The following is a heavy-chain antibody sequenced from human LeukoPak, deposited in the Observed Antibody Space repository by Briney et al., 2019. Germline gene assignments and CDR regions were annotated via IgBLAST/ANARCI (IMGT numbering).Heavy chain of an antibody. V-gene: IGHV3-21*01. CDR2: ISSSSSYI. J-gene: IGHJ4*02. CDR3: AGTYGSGSYPNY. CDR1: GFTFSNYD. Sequence: GGSLRLSCAASGFTFSNYDMNRVRQAPGKGLEWVSSISSSSSYIYYADSVKGRFAISRDNAKNSLYLQMYSLRAEDTAVYYCAGTYGSGSYPNYWGQGTLVTVSS. D-gene: IGHD3-10*01.